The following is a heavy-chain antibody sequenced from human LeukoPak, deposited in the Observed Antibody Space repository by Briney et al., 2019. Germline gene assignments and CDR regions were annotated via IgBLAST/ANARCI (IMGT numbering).Heavy chain of an antibody. CDR1: GFTLDDYG. CDR3: ARDRASGWYRGDYDY. V-gene: IGHV3-20*04. J-gene: IGHJ4*02. CDR2: IGWSGSST. D-gene: IGHD6-19*01. Sequence: PGGSLRLSCAASGFTLDDYGMSWVRQAPGKGLEWVSGIGWSGSSTGYADSVKGRFTISIDNAKNSLYLQLNSLRAEDTAFYYCARDRASGWYRGDYDYWGQGTLVTVSS.